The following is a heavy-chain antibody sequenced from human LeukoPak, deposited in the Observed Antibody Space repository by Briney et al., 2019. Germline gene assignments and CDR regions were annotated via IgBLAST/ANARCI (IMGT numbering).Heavy chain of an antibody. V-gene: IGHV1-24*01. CDR1: GYTLTELS. CDR3: ARDRRAYYYDSSGYYYDY. D-gene: IGHD3-22*01. CDR2: YDPEDGET. J-gene: IGHJ4*02. Sequence: ASVKVSCKVSGYTLTELSMHWVRQAPGKGLEWMGGYDPEDGETTYAQKFQGRVTMTEDTSTDTAYMELSSLRSEDTAVYYCARDRRAYYYDSSGYYYDYWGQGTLVTVSS.